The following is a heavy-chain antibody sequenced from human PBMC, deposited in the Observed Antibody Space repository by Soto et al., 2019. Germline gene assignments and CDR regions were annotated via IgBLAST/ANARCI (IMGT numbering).Heavy chain of an antibody. CDR1: GYTFTSYG. CDR2: ISAYNGNT. Sequence: ASVEVSCKASGYTFTSYGISWVRRAPGQGLEWMGWISAYNGNTNYAQKLQGRVTMTTDTSTSTAYMELRSLRSDDTAVYYCARAYGVVTQYGMDVWGQGTTVTVSS. J-gene: IGHJ6*02. CDR3: ARAYGVVTQYGMDV. V-gene: IGHV1-18*01. D-gene: IGHD3-3*01.